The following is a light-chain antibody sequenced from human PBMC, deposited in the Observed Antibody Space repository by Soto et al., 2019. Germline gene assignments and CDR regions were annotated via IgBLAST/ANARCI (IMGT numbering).Light chain of an antibody. V-gene: IGLV2-8*01. Sequence: QSVLTQPPSASGSPGQSVTISCTGTSSDVGGYNYVSWYQQHPGKAPKLMIYEVSKRPSVVPDRFSGSKSGNTASLTVSGLQAEDEADYYCSLYAGSNNYVFGTGTKVTVL. CDR3: SLYAGSNNYV. CDR2: EVS. J-gene: IGLJ1*01. CDR1: SSDVGGYNY.